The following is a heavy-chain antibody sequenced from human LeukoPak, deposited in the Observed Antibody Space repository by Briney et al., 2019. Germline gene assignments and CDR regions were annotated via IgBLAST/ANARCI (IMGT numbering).Heavy chain of an antibody. J-gene: IGHJ6*04. V-gene: IGHV1-2*04. D-gene: IGHD5-24*01. Sequence: GASVKVSCRASGYTFTGYYIHWARQAPGQGLEWMGWINPDSGGTNYAQQFQGWVTMTRDTSISTSYMELSRLRSDDTAAYYCARVVQKTMAYDMDVWGKGTTVTVSS. CDR2: INPDSGGT. CDR1: GYTFTGYY. CDR3: ARVVQKTMAYDMDV.